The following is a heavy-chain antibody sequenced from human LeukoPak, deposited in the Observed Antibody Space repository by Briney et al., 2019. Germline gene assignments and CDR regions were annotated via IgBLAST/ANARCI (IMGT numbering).Heavy chain of an antibody. V-gene: IGHV3-30*04. CDR2: ISYDGSNK. J-gene: IGHJ4*02. Sequence: PGGSLRLSCAASGFTFSSYAMHWVRQAPGKGLEWVAVISYDGSNKYYADSVKGRFTISRDNSKNTLYLQMNSLRAEDTAVYYCARDHVAPGLIFDSWGQGTQVTVSA. CDR3: ARDHVAPGLIFDS. D-gene: IGHD6-13*01. CDR1: GFTFSSYA.